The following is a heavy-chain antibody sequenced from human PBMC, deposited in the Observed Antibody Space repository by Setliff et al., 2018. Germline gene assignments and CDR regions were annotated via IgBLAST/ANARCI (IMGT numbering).Heavy chain of an antibody. J-gene: IGHJ4*02. V-gene: IGHV4-39*07. CDR2: MYFSGST. Sequence: PLETLSLTCTVSGGSISTNSYYWGWIRQPPGKGLEWIGSMYFSGSTYYNPSLKSRVTISADTSKNQFSLKLKSVTAADTAVYYCARAPGRNIRGDYWGQGALVTVSS. CDR3: ARAPGRNIRGDY. CDR1: GGSISTNSYY. D-gene: IGHD3-10*01.